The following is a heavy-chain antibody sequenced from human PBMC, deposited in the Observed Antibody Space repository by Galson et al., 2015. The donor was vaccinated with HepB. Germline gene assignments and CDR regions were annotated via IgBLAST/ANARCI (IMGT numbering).Heavy chain of an antibody. CDR2: VNLDGSEM. D-gene: IGHD3-16*01. CDR1: GFTFSAYW. J-gene: IGHJ4*02. CDR3: AREVMIRTLAHKTPDY. Sequence: SLRLSCAASGFTFSAYWMSWVRQVPGKGLEWVADVNLDGSEMYYADSVKGRFTISRDNAERSVSLHMYSLRAEDTAVYYCAREVMIRTLAHKTPDYWGQRTLVTVSS. V-gene: IGHV3-7*03.